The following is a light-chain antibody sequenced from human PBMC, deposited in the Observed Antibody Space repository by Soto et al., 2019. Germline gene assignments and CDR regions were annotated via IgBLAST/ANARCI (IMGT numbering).Light chain of an antibody. V-gene: IGLV1-44*01. Sequence: SVLTQPPSTSGTPGQRVTISCSGSNSNVGSNTVNWFQQLPGMAPKLLIYTNDQRPSGVPDRFSGTKSGTSASLAINSLQSEDEADYYCAAWDDSLNSLLFGGGTKLTVL. CDR2: TND. CDR3: AAWDDSLNSLL. J-gene: IGLJ3*02. CDR1: NSNVGSNT.